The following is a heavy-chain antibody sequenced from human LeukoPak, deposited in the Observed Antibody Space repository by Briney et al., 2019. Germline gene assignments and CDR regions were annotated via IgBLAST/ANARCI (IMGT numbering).Heavy chain of an antibody. J-gene: IGHJ3*01. CDR3: ARDRRGEKDFDV. Sequence: GGSLRLSCAASGISVSNDYMSWVRQAPGKGLEWVSAIYADGYTRDAASVKGRFSISRHNSKDTVYLQMDNLRPEDTAVYYCARDRRGEKDFDVWGPGTMVTVSS. CDR1: GISVSNDY. CDR2: IYADGYT. V-gene: IGHV3-53*04.